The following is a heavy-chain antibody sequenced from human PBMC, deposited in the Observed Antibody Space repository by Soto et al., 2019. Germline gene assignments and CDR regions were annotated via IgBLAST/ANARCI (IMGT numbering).Heavy chain of an antibody. D-gene: IGHD3-9*01. CDR3: ATAGYHRPATG. Sequence: PSETLSLTCVVSGGSIISSDWWSWVRQPPGKALEWIGEISQGGTTSYNPSLRSRVSISIDKSTSQFSLKLRSVTAADTAIYFCATAGYHRPATGWGQGALVTVSS. CDR2: ISQGGTT. V-gene: IGHV4-4*02. CDR1: GGSIISSDW. J-gene: IGHJ4*02.